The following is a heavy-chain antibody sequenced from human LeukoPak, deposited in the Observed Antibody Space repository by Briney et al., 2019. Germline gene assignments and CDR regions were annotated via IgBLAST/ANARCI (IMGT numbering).Heavy chain of an antibody. D-gene: IGHD3-22*01. Sequence: PGGSLRLSCAASGFTVSSNYMSWVRQAPGKGLEWVSVIYSGGSTYYADSVKGRFTISRDNSKNTLYLQMNSLRAEDTAVYYCARAHYYDPYFDYWGQGTLVTVSS. V-gene: IGHV3-66*01. J-gene: IGHJ4*02. CDR1: GFTVSSNY. CDR2: IYSGGST. CDR3: ARAHYYDPYFDY.